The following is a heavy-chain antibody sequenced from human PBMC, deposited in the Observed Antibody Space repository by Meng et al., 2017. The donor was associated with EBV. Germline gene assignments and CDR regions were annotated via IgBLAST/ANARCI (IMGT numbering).Heavy chain of an antibody. V-gene: IGHV1-2*06. J-gene: IGHJ4*02. D-gene: IGHD6-19*01. CDR1: GYTFTGYY. CDR3: ARVGIAVAGTGDY. CDR2: INPNSGGT. Sequence: QGQRVRSGAEVKKPGASVKVSCKASGYTFTGYYMHWVRQAPGQGLEWMGRINPNSGGTNYAQKFQGRVTMTRDTSISTAYMELSRLRSDDTAVYYCARVGIAVAGTGDYWGQGTLVTVSS.